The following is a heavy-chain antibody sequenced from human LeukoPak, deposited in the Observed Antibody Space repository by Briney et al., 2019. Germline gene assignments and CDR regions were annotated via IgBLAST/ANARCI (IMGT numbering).Heavy chain of an antibody. J-gene: IGHJ4*02. CDR1: GYTLTELS. CDR2: FDPEDGET. D-gene: IGHD5-24*01. V-gene: IGHV1-24*01. Sequence: ASVKVSCKVSGYTLTELSMHWVRQAPGKGLEWMGGFDPEDGETIYAQKFQGRVTMTEDTSTDTAYMELSSLRSEDTAVYYCARDQGDGYNYNYWGQGTLVTVSS. CDR3: ARDQGDGYNYNY.